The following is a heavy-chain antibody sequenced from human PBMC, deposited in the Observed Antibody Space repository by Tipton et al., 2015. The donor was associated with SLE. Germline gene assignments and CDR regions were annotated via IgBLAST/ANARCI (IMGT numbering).Heavy chain of an antibody. CDR2: IYHGGSS. Sequence: GSLRLSCAASGFTFSNAWMSWVRQAPGKGLEWVANIYHGGSSYYNSFYNPSLKSRVTISLDTSKNQFSLRLSSVTAADTAVYYCARDIGFHYGMDIWGQGTTVTVSS. V-gene: IGHV4-4*02. CDR1: GFTFSNAW. J-gene: IGHJ6*02. D-gene: IGHD3-16*02. CDR3: ARDIGFHYGMDI.